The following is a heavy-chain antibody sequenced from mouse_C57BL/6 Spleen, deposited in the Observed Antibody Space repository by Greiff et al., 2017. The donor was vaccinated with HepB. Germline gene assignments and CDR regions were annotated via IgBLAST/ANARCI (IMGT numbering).Heavy chain of an antibody. V-gene: IGHV1-52*01. CDR3: ARYYYGGSYWYLDV. J-gene: IGHJ1*03. Sequence: QVQLQQPGAELVRPGSSVTLSCKASGYTFTSYWMHWVKQRPIQGLEWIGNIDPSDSDTHYNQKFKDKATLTVDKSSSTAYMQLSSLTSEDSAVYICARYYYGGSYWYLDVWGTGTTVTVSS. CDR2: IDPSDSDT. D-gene: IGHD1-1*01. CDR1: GYTFTSYW.